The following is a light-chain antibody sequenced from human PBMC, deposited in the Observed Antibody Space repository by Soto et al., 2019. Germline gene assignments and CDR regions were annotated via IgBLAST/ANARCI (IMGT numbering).Light chain of an antibody. CDR2: AAS. CDR3: HKSNSAPRT. CDR1: QGISNY. V-gene: IGKV1-27*01. Sequence: DIQMTQSPSSLSASVGDRVTITSRASQGISNYLAWYQQKPGKVPKLLIYAASTMQLEAPSRFSGSGSGTDFSLTKRSLQPEDVATYYGHKSNSAPRTIGQGTKVEIK. J-gene: IGKJ1*01.